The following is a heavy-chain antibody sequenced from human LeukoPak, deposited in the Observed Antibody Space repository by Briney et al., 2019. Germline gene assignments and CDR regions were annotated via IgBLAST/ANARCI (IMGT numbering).Heavy chain of an antibody. Sequence: SETLPLTCTLSGXSISSRYWSWIRQPPGKGLEWIGSIYYSGGTNYNPSLQSRVTISVDTSKIQFSLKMSSVTAADTAVYYCARWQYTISSGWFDPWGQGTLVTVSS. D-gene: IGHD6-6*01. CDR3: ARWQYTISSGWFDP. CDR2: IYYSGGT. J-gene: IGHJ5*02. CDR1: GXSISSRY. V-gene: IGHV4-59*08.